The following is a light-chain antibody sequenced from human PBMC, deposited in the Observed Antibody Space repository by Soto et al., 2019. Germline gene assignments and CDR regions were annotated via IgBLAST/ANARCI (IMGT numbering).Light chain of an antibody. V-gene: IGKV3-20*01. J-gene: IGKJ1*01. CDR1: QSVSGTY. CDR3: QAYASSRT. CDR2: GAS. Sequence: EVVLTQSPGTLSLSPGERATLSCRASQSVSGTYLAWYQQKPGQAPRLLIYGASRRATGIPDRFSGSGSGTDFTLTITRLEPDDXAVYYCQAYASSRTFGQGTKVEIK.